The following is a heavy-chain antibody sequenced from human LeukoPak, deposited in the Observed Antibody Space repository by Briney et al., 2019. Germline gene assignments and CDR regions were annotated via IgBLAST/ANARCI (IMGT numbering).Heavy chain of an antibody. J-gene: IGHJ4*02. CDR3: ARDRTYSYGDGVTLDY. D-gene: IGHD5-18*01. CDR1: GYTFTSYY. Sequence: ASVKVSCKASGYTFTSYYMHWVRQAPGQGLEWMGIINPSGGSTSYAQKFQGRVTMTRDTSTSTVYMELSSLRSEATAVYYCARDRTYSYGDGVTLDYWGQGTLVTVSS. CDR2: INPSGGST. V-gene: IGHV1-46*01.